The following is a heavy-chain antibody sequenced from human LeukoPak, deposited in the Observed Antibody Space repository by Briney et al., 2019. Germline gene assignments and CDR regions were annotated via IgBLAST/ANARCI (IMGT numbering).Heavy chain of an antibody. CDR1: GFTFSTYI. Sequence: PGGSLRLSCAASGFTFSTYIMSWVRQAPGKGLEWVSAISASGGTTYYADSVKGRFTISRDNSNNTLFVQMNSLRAEDTAVYYCAKDLGISKSSDYWGQGTLVTVSS. CDR3: AKDLGISKSSDY. J-gene: IGHJ4*02. CDR2: ISASGGTT. V-gene: IGHV3-23*01. D-gene: IGHD1-14*01.